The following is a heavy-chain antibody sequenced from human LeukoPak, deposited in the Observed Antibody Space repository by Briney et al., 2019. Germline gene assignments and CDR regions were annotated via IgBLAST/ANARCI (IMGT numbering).Heavy chain of an antibody. CDR1: GGTFSSYA. CDR3: ARIVGATFPLDY. CDR2: IIPIFGTA. D-gene: IGHD1-26*01. Sequence: SVKVSCKASGGTFSSYAISWVRQAPGQGLEWMGGIIPIFGTANYAQKFQGRVTITADKSTSTAYMELSSLRSEDTAVYYCARIVGATFPLDYWGQGTLVTVSS. V-gene: IGHV1-69*06. J-gene: IGHJ4*02.